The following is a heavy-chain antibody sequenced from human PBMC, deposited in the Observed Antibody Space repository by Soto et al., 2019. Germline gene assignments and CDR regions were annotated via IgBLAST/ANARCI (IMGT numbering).Heavy chain of an antibody. CDR3: AKDRYGYCSSTSCPNWFDP. J-gene: IGHJ5*02. D-gene: IGHD2-2*01. V-gene: IGHV3-30*18. CDR2: ISYDGSNK. Sequence: SLRLACAASVFTFSSYGMHWARQAPGKGLEWVAVISYDGSNKYYADSVKGRFTISRDNSKNTLYLQMNSLRAEDTAVYYCAKDRYGYCSSTSCPNWFDPWGQGTLVTVSS. CDR1: VFTFSSYG.